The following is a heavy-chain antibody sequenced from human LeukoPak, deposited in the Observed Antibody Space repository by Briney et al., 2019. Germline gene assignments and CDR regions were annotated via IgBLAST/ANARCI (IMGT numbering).Heavy chain of an antibody. D-gene: IGHD3-10*01. J-gene: IGHJ5*02. CDR2: ITNSGTT. CDR3: ARQRKGSITMVRGTSFPNWFDP. V-gene: IGHV4-59*08. CDR1: GESISSHY. Sequence: SETLSLTCNVSGESISSHYWSWTRQSPGKGLEWIGYITNSGTTKFNPSLKSRVTVSVDTSKNQFSLKLSSVTAADTAVYYCARQRKGSITMVRGTSFPNWFDPWGQGTLVTDSS.